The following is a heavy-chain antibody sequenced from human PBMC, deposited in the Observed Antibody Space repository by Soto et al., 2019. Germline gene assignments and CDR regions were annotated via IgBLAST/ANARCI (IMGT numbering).Heavy chain of an antibody. J-gene: IGHJ3*02. D-gene: IGHD3-22*01. Sequence: ASVKVSFKASGYTFTGYYMHWVRRAPGQGLEWMGWINPNSGGISYAKKFQGRVNMTRDTSISTAYMELSRLRSDDTAVYYCAVSSSSGYYYVAFDIWG. CDR2: INPNSGGI. CDR1: GYTFTGYY. CDR3: AVSSSSGYYYVAFDI. V-gene: IGHV1-2*02.